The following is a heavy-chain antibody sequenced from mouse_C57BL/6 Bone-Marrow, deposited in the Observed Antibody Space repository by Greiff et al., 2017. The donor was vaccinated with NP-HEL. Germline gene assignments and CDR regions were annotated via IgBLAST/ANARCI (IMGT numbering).Heavy chain of an antibody. CDR2: IYPGGGYT. CDR3: ARNINWDGWYVDV. V-gene: IGHV1-63*01. D-gene: IGHD4-1*01. CDR1: GYTFTNYW. Sequence: QVQLQQSGAELVRPGTSVKMSCKASGYTFTNYWIGWAKQRPGHGLEWIGDIYPGGGYTNYNEKFKGKATLTADKSSSTAYMQFSSLTSEDSAIYYCARNINWDGWYVDVWGTGTTVTVSS. J-gene: IGHJ1*03.